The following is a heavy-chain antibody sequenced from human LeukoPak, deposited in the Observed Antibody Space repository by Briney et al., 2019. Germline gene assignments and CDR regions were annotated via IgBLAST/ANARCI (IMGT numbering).Heavy chain of an antibody. Sequence: NHGESLQIPCKGSGYSFTSYWIGWVRPVPGKGLEWMGIIYPGDSDTRYSPSFQGQVTISADKSISTAYLQWSSLKASDTAMYYCARHYAGSSWYLDYWGQGTLVTVSS. CDR1: GYSFTSYW. J-gene: IGHJ4*02. D-gene: IGHD6-13*01. CDR2: IYPGDSDT. V-gene: IGHV5-51*01. CDR3: ARHYAGSSWYLDY.